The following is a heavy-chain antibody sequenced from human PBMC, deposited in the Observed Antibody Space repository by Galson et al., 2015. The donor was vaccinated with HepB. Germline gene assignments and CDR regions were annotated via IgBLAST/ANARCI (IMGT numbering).Heavy chain of an antibody. CDR2: IIPIFGTA. V-gene: IGHV1-69*13. D-gene: IGHD1-26*01. J-gene: IGHJ6*03. Sequence: SVKVSCKASGGTFKNYDISWVRQAPGQGLEWMGGIIPIFGTANYAQKFQGRVTITADESTRTAYMELRSLRSEDTAVYYCARGSGSKARYYYYYMDVWGKGTLVTVSS. CDR3: ARGSGSKARYYYYYMDV. CDR1: GGTFKNYD.